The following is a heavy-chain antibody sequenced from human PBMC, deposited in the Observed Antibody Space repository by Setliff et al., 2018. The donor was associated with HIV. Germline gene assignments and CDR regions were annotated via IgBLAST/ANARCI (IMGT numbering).Heavy chain of an antibody. CDR1: GGSISSHY. V-gene: IGHV4-59*11. CDR3: ARMYYDFWSVQRRDYYYMDV. CDR2: IYYSGST. J-gene: IGHJ6*03. D-gene: IGHD3-3*01. Sequence: SETLSLTCTVSGGSISSHYWSWIRQPPGKGLEWIGYIYYSGSTNYNPSLKSRVTISVDTSKNQFSLKLSSVTAADTAVYYCARMYYDFWSVQRRDYYYMDVWGKGTTVTVSS.